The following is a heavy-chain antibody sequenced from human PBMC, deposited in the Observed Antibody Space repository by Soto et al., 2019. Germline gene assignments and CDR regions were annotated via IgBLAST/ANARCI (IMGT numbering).Heavy chain of an antibody. J-gene: IGHJ2*01. CDR3: ARHALQYCGGDCYLLPYFDL. CDR1: GFTFSGSA. V-gene: IGHV3-73*02. D-gene: IGHD2-21*02. CDR2: IRSKANNYAT. Sequence: EVQLVESGGGLVQPGGSLKLSCAASGFTFSGSAMHWVRQASGKGLEWVGRIRSKANNYATVYAASVKGRFTISRGDSKNTAHLQMNSLKTEDTAVYYCARHALQYCGGDCYLLPYFDLWGRGTLVTVSS.